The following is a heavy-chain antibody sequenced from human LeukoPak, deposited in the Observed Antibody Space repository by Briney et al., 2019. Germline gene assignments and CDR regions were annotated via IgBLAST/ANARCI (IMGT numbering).Heavy chain of an antibody. Sequence: GGSLRLSCAASGFTFRSYWMHWVRQVPGKGLVWVSRINGDGSSTSYADSVKGRFTVSRDNAKNTLYLQVNNLRAEDTAVYYCARGPNSNWSGLDFWGQGTLLTVSP. D-gene: IGHD6-6*01. CDR3: ARGPNSNWSGLDF. J-gene: IGHJ4*02. CDR1: GFTFRSYW. V-gene: IGHV3-74*01. CDR2: INGDGSST.